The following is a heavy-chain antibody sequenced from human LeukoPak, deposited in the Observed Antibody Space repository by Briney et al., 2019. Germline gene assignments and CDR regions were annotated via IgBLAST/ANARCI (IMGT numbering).Heavy chain of an antibody. V-gene: IGHV4-34*01. CDR1: GGSFSGYY. CDR2: INHSGST. Sequence: SETLSLTCAVYGGSFSGYYWSWIRQPPGKGLEWIGEINHSGSTNYNPSLKSRVTISVDTSKNQFSLKLSSVTAADTAVYYCARRVLSAYAFDIWGQGTMVTVSS. CDR3: ARRVLSAYAFDI. J-gene: IGHJ3*02.